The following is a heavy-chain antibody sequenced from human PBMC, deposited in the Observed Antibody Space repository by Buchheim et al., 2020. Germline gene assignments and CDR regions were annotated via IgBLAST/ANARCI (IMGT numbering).Heavy chain of an antibody. D-gene: IGHD6-19*01. J-gene: IGHJ4*02. CDR2: ISGYNGNT. CDR1: GYTFSSYG. CDR3: ARVRMGGWDNDF. V-gene: IGHV1-18*01. Sequence: QVQLVQSGAEVKKPGASVKVSCKASGYTFSSYGVTWVRQAPGQGLEWMGWISGYNGNTKYPQKFQGRVTLTTDTSTNTVYLELRSLISDDTATYFCARVRMGGWDNDFWGQGT.